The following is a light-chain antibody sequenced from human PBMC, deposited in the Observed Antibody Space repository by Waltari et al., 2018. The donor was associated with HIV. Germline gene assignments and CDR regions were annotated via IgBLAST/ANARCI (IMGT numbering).Light chain of an antibody. Sequence: QSALTQPASVSGSPGQSIPISCPGTSSDVGRYNLVSWYQQHPDKAPKLMIYEVSKRPSGGANRFSGSKSGNTASLTISGRQEEDEADYYCCSYAGSSTFVVFGGGTKLTVL. CDR2: EVS. CDR1: SSDVGRYNL. V-gene: IGLV2-23*02. CDR3: CSYAGSSTFVV. J-gene: IGLJ2*01.